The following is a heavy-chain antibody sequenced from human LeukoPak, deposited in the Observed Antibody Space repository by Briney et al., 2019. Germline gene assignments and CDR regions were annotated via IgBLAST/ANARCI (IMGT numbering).Heavy chain of an antibody. Sequence: PSETLSLTCAVYSGSFSGYYWNWIRQPPGKGLEWIGEINHSGSTNYNPSLKSRVTMSVDTSKNQFSLKLSSVTAADTAVYYCARSSHMGYYGSGFGAFDIWGQGTMVTVSS. J-gene: IGHJ3*02. CDR1: SGSFSGYY. V-gene: IGHV4-34*01. CDR3: ARSSHMGYYGSGFGAFDI. D-gene: IGHD3-10*01. CDR2: INHSGST.